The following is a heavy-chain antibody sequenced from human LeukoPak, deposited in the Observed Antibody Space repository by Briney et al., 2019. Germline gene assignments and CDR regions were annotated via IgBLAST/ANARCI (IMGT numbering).Heavy chain of an antibody. CDR3: GRQGASYAFDI. J-gene: IGHJ3*02. CDR1: GFTFSNYW. D-gene: IGHD1-26*01. Sequence: GGSLRLSCAASGFTFSNYWMHWVRQAPGKGLVWVSRIHSDGSNTNYADSVKGRFTISGDNAKNTLYLQMNSLRAEDTAVYYCGRQGASYAFDIWGQGTTVTVSS. V-gene: IGHV3-74*01. CDR2: IHSDGSNT.